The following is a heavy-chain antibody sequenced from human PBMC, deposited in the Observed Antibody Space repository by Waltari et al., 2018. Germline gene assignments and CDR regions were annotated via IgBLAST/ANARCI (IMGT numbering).Heavy chain of an antibody. CDR2: ISSSGSTI. Sequence: EGQLVESGGGLVQPGGYLRLSCDASGFTFGSYEMNWVSYISSSGSTIYYADSVKGRFTISRDNAKNSLYLQMNSLRAEDTAVYYCARDRVAVAGTLTLDYWGQGTLVTVSS. V-gene: IGHV3-48*03. CDR1: GFTFGSYE. D-gene: IGHD6-19*01. CDR3: ARDRVAVAGTLTLDY. J-gene: IGHJ4*02.